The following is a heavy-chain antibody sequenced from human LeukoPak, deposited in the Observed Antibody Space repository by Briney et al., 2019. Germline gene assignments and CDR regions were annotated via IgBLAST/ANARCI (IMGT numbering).Heavy chain of an antibody. CDR1: GFTFSSYS. J-gene: IGHJ4*02. Sequence: GGSLRLSCAASGFTFSSYSMNWVRQAPGKGLEWVSSISSSSSYIYYADSVKGRFTISRDNAKNSLYLQMNSLRAEDTAVYYCARMESYYDSSGYHLFDSWGQGTLVAVSS. D-gene: IGHD3-22*01. V-gene: IGHV3-21*01. CDR3: ARMESYYDSSGYHLFDS. CDR2: ISSSSSYI.